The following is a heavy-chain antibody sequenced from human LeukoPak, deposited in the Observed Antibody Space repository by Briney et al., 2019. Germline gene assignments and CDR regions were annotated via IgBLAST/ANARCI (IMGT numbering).Heavy chain of an antibody. V-gene: IGHV3-23*01. Sequence: GGSLRLSCAASGFTFSSYAMSWVRQAPGKELEWVSGIGGSGGSTYYADSVKGRFTISRDNSKNTLYLQMNSLRAEDTAVYYCAKEGYCGGDCYREFDYWGQGTLVTVSS. CDR3: AKEGYCGGDCYREFDY. D-gene: IGHD2-21*02. CDR1: GFTFSSYA. CDR2: IGGSGGST. J-gene: IGHJ4*02.